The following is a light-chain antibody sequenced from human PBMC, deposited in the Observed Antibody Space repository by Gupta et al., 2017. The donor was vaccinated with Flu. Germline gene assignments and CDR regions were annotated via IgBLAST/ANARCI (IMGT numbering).Light chain of an antibody. Sequence: QSALTQPPSASGSPGQSVTISCTRTSSYVGGYNYVSWYQQHPGKAPNLMIYEASNRPSGFPGRFSGSKSGNTASLTVSGLQAEDEADYYCSSYAGSNNLVFGGGTKLTVL. J-gene: IGLJ2*01. V-gene: IGLV2-8*01. CDR2: EAS. CDR3: SSYAGSNNLV. CDR1: SSYVGGYNY.